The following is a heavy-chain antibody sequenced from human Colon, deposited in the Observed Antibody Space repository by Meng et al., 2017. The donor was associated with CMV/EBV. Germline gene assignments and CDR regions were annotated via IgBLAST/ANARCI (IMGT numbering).Heavy chain of an antibody. D-gene: IGHD4-17*01. CDR3: ATVSDY. CDR2: TNTAGTST. Sequence: GESLKISCAASGLTFTNYWMHWVRQAPGKGLVWVSGTNTAGTSTYYADSVKGRFAISRDNAKNTLYLQMNSLRAEDTAVYYCATVSDYWGQGTLVTVSS. V-gene: IGHV3-74*01. CDR1: GLTFTNYW. J-gene: IGHJ4*02.